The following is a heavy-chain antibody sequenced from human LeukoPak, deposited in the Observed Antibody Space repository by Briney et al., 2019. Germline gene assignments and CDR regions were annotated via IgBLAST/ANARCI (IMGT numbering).Heavy chain of an antibody. Sequence: SVKVSCKASGGTFSSYTISWVRQAPGQGLEWMGGIIPILGIANYAQKFQGRVTITADKSTSTAYMELSSLRSEDTAVYYCARAGYGDYRLDYWGQGTLVTVSS. J-gene: IGHJ4*02. D-gene: IGHD4-17*01. V-gene: IGHV1-69*10. CDR3: ARAGYGDYRLDY. CDR2: IIPILGIA. CDR1: GGTFSSYT.